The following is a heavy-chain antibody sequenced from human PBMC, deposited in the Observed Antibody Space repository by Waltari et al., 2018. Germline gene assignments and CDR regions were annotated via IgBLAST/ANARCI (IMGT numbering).Heavy chain of an antibody. CDR1: GFTFSSYA. CDR2: ISGSGGST. J-gene: IGHJ4*02. D-gene: IGHD2-21*02. V-gene: IGHV3-23*01. Sequence: EVQLLESGGGLVQPGGSLRLSCAASGFTFSSYAMSWVRQAPGKGLEWVSAISGSGGSTYYAESVKGRFTISRDNSKNTLYLQMNSLRAEDTAVYYCAKLVVVTSYFDYWGQGTLVTVSS. CDR3: AKLVVVTSYFDY.